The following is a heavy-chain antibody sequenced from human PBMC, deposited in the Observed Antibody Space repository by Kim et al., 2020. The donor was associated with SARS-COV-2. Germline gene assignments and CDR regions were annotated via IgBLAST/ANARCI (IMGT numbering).Heavy chain of an antibody. CDR2: IYSGGST. CDR1: GFTVSSNY. CDR3: ARVGYSSNYLPVGFDY. Sequence: GGSLRLSCAASGFTVSSNYMSWVRQAPGKGLEWVSVIYSGGSTYYADSVKGRFTISRHNSKNTLYLQMNSLRAEDMAVYYCARVGYSSNYLPVGFDYWGQGTLVTVSS. J-gene: IGHJ4*02. V-gene: IGHV3-53*04. D-gene: IGHD6-13*01.